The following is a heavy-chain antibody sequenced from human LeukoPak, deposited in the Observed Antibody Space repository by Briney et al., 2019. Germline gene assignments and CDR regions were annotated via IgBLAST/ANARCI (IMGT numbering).Heavy chain of an antibody. CDR3: AKDLHYNDGRWEFDP. CDR2: MVGSGES. V-gene: IGHV3-23*01. Sequence: GGSLRLSCAASGFTFATFAMSWVRQAPGKGLGWVSGMVGSGESYYAGSVKGRFTMSRDNSKTTVYLQMNSLRVGDTAIYYCAKDLHYNDGRWEFDPWGQGTLVTVSS. J-gene: IGHJ5*02. CDR1: GFTFATFA. D-gene: IGHD5-24*01.